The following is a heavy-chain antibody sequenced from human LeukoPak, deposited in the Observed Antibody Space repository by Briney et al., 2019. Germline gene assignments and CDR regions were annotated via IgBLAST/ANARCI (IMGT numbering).Heavy chain of an antibody. CDR1: GFTFTSYS. Sequence: GGSLRLSCAASGFTFTSYSMHWVRHPPTKGLEWVPVIGGGGTYKNHPNTAKAHNTTPKNNPKNMLYLQMNSLRAEDTAIYYCAKRGYRGGSSGEAALDIWGQGTMVTVSS. J-gene: IGHJ3*02. CDR2: IGGGGTYK. V-gene: IGHV3-23*01. D-gene: IGHD2-15*01. CDR3: AKRGYRGGSSGEAALDI.